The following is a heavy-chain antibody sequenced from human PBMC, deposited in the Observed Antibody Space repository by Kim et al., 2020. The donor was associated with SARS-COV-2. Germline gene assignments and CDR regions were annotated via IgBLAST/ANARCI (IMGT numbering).Heavy chain of an antibody. CDR1: GFTFKNYG. CDR2: VSDDGRNK. Sequence: GGSLRLSCAASGFTFKNYGIHWVRQSPGKGLEWVAFVSDDGRNKYYVDSVKGRFTISRDNSKNTLYLQMNSLRAEDTAVYYCAKDHRSRSYGLGASDIWGQGTMVTVSS. J-gene: IGHJ3*02. V-gene: IGHV3-30*18. D-gene: IGHD3-10*01. CDR3: AKDHRSRSYGLGASDI.